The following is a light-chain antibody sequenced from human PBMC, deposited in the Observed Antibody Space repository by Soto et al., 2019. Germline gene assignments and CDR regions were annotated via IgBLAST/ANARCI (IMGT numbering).Light chain of an antibody. V-gene: IGKV1-5*01. CDR2: DAS. CDR1: QTISTW. CDR3: QQFNSYSRT. J-gene: IGKJ1*01. Sequence: DSPRTQAPSTRSESLLDRVISNRLASQTISTWLAWYQHKPGKAPNLLIYDASTLMSGVPSRFSGSGSGTEFTLTISSLQPGDFATYYCQQFNSYSRTLGQGTKVDIK.